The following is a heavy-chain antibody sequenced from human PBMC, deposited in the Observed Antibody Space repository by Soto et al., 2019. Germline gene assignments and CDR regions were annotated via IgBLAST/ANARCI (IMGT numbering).Heavy chain of an antibody. CDR2: ISYDGSNK. CDR1: GFTFSSYA. D-gene: IGHD7-27*01. Sequence: QVQLVESGGGVVQPGRSLRLSCAASGFTFSSYAMHWVRQAPGKGLEWVAVISYDGSNKYYADSVKGRFTISRDNSKNTLYLQMNSLRAEDTAVYYCARDPGDGNYWGQGTLVIVSS. V-gene: IGHV3-30-3*01. CDR3: ARDPGDGNY. J-gene: IGHJ4*02.